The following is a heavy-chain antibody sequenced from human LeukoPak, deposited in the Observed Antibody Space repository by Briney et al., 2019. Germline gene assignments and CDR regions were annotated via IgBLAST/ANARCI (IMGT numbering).Heavy chain of an antibody. CDR1: GGSISSSSYY. CDR2: IYYSGST. Sequence: PSETLSLTCTVSGGSISSSSYYWGWIRQPPGKGLEWIGTIYYSGSTYYNPSLKSRVTISVDTSKNQFSLKLSSVTAADTAVYYCAMRHVYCSGGSCYSGAFDIWGQGTMVTVSS. V-gene: IGHV4-39*07. D-gene: IGHD2-15*01. J-gene: IGHJ3*02. CDR3: AMRHVYCSGGSCYSGAFDI.